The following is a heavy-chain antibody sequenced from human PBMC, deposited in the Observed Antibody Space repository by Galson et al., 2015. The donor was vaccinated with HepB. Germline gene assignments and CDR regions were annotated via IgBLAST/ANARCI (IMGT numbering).Heavy chain of an antibody. CDR1: GGSISSDSSY. CDR3: VRDRALRYDGYSYDY. V-gene: IGHV4-39*07. CDR2: FYYTGNT. J-gene: IGHJ4*02. D-gene: IGHD3-10*01. Sequence: ETLSLTCTVSGGSISSDSSYWTWLRQPPGKGLEWIGSFYYTGNTHYNPSLKSRVTISGDTSKNQFSLKLSSVTAADTAVYFCVRDRALRYDGYSYDYWGQGTLVTVSS.